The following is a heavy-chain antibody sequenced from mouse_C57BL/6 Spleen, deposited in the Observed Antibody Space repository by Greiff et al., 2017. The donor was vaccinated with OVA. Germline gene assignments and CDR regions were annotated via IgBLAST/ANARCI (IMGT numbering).Heavy chain of an antibody. Sequence: VKLMESGPGLVAPSQSLSITCTVSGFSLTSYGVHWVRQPPGKGLEWLVVIWSDGSTTYYSALKSSLNSSKEKAKSKVFLKMNRLQTDDTAVYYCARGGNEYYAMDYWGQRTSVTVSS. V-gene: IGHV2-6*03. D-gene: IGHD2-1*01. J-gene: IGHJ4*01. CDR1: GFSLTSYG. CDR2: IWSDGST. CDR3: ARGGNEYYAMDY.